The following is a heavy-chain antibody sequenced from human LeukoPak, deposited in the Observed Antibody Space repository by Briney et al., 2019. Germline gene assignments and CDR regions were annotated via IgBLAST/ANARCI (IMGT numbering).Heavy chain of an antibody. CDR3: AKVGVYNWNDEEFDY. CDR2: ITSSSSSI. J-gene: IGHJ4*02. CDR1: GFTVSSYS. V-gene: IGHV3-48*01. Sequence: PGGSLRLSCAASGFTVSSYSMNWVRQAPGKGLEWLSYITSSSSSIFYADSVKGRFTISRDNSKNTLYLQMNSLRAEDTAVYYCAKVGVYNWNDEEFDYWGQGTLVTVSS. D-gene: IGHD1-20*01.